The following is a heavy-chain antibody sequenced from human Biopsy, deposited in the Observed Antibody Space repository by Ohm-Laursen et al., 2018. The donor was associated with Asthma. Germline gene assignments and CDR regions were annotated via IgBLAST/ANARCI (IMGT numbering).Heavy chain of an antibody. Sequence: SDTPSYPTYCYTFNSAGITWVRQAPGQGLEWKGWISVYNGNTKVAQKIQDRVTMITDTSTSTAYMELTSLRSDDTAVYFCARAVDYSHYYGIDVWGQGTTVTVS. J-gene: IGHJ6*02. CDR1: CYTFNSAG. D-gene: IGHD3-10*01. CDR2: ISVYNGNT. V-gene: IGHV1-18*01. CDR3: ARAVDYSHYYGIDV.